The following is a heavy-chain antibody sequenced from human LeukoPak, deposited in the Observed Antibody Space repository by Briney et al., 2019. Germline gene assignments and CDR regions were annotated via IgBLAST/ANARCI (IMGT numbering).Heavy chain of an antibody. J-gene: IGHJ4*02. Sequence: GGSLRLSCAASGFTFSSYAMSWVRQAPGKGLEWVSAISGSGGSTYYADSVKGRFTISRDNSKNTLYLQMNSLRAEDTAVYYCAKVSVGATTSGDKDYWGQGTLVTVSS. CDR3: AKVSVGATTSGDKDY. CDR2: ISGSGGST. V-gene: IGHV3-23*01. D-gene: IGHD1-26*01. CDR1: GFTFSSYA.